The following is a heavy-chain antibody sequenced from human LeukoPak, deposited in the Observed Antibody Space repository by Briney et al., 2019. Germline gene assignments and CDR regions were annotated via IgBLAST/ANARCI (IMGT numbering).Heavy chain of an antibody. CDR2: IKQDGGEK. CDR1: GFTFSRYW. D-gene: IGHD4-17*01. Sequence: PGGSLRLSCAASGFTFSRYWMSWVRQAPGKGLEWVANIKQDGGEKYYVDSVKGRFTISRDNAKNSPYLQMDSLRAEDTAMYYCARLTTVTTFDSWGQGTLVTVSS. J-gene: IGHJ4*02. V-gene: IGHV3-7*01. CDR3: ARLTTVTTFDS.